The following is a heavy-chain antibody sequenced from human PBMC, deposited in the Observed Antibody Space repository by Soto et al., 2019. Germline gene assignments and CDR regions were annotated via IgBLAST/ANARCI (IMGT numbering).Heavy chain of an antibody. Sequence: GGSLRLSCAASGFTFISYSMNWVRQAPGKGLEWVSYISSSSSTIYYADSVKGRFTISRDNAKNSLYLQMNSLRDEDTAVYYCARETYYDFWSGPYYGMDVWGQGTTVTVSS. D-gene: IGHD3-3*01. J-gene: IGHJ6*02. V-gene: IGHV3-48*02. CDR2: ISSSSSTI. CDR3: ARETYYDFWSGPYYGMDV. CDR1: GFTFISYS.